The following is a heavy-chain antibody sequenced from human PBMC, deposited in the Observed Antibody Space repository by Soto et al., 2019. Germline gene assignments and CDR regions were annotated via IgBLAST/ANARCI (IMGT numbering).Heavy chain of an antibody. CDR1: GGSFSGYY. CDR2: INHSGST. Sequence: SETLSLTCAVYGGSFSGYYWSWIRQPPGKGLEWIGEINHSGSTNYNPSLKSRVTISVDTSKNQFSLKLSSVTAADTAVYYCARVVVAGTFYMDVWGKGTTVTVSS. CDR3: ARVVVAGTFYMDV. D-gene: IGHD6-19*01. J-gene: IGHJ6*03. V-gene: IGHV4-34*01.